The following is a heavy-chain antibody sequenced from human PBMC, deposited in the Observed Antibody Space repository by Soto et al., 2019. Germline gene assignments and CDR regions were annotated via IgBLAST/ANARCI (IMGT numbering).Heavy chain of an antibody. CDR1: GFAFTNYG. Sequence: QVQVVESGGGVVQPGRSLRLSCAASGFAFTNYGMHWVRQAPGKGLEWVAFVSNDGNRKYYADSVKGRLTISRDNSENTVYLQMTSLRRDDTAVFYCARDVAMPTGLGLGYWGQGALVTVSS. CDR3: ARDVAMPTGLGLGY. D-gene: IGHD2-2*01. CDR2: VSNDGNRK. J-gene: IGHJ4*02. V-gene: IGHV3-30*03.